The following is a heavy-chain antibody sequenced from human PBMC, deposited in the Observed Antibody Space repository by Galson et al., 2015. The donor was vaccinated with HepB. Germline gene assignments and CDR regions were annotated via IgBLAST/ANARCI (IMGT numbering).Heavy chain of an antibody. D-gene: IGHD6-6*01. CDR3: ARGQYSHSPGYYLYHGMDV. CDR2: VFYSGGT. J-gene: IGHJ6*02. CDR1: FGSITSYY. V-gene: IGHV4-59*01. Sequence: LSLTCTVSFGSITSYYWTWMRQPPGKGLEWIGLVFYSGGTNYNPSLKSRVSMSVDTSRNEFSLKMRSVTAADTAAYYCARGQYSHSPGYYLYHGMDVWGQGTTVTVSS.